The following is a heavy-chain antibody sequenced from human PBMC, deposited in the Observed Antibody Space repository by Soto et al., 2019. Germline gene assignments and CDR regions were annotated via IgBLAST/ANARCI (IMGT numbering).Heavy chain of an antibody. V-gene: IGHV4-31*03. CDR1: GGSISSGGYY. D-gene: IGHD6-6*01. CDR3: AGGSIAARPGGWFDP. J-gene: IGHJ5*02. Sequence: QVQLQESGPGLVKPSQTLSLTCTVSGGSISSGGYYWSWIRQHPGKGLEWIGYLYYSGSTYYNPSLKSRVTISVDTSKDQFSLKLSSVTAADTAVYYCAGGSIAARPGGWFDPWGQGTLVTVSS. CDR2: LYYSGST.